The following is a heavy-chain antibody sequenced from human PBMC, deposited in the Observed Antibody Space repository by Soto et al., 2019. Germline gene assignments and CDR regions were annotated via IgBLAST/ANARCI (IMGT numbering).Heavy chain of an antibody. V-gene: IGHV4-30-2*01. CDR3: ARAVAPYLGTWFDP. CDR1: GGSISSGNSYS. D-gene: IGHD3-16*01. CDR2: ISHTGST. J-gene: IGHJ5*02. Sequence: SETLSLTCAVSGGSISSGNSYSWSWIRQPPGKGLEWIGSISHTGSTSYNPSLKGRVTMSVDKSKNQFSLKLSSVTAADMAVYYCARAVAPYLGTWFDPWGQGTLVTVSS.